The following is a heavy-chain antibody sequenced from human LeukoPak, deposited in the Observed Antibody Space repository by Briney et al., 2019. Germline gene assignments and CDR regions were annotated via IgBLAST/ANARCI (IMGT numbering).Heavy chain of an antibody. Sequence: SETLSLTCGVYGGSFSAYYWTWIRQTPGKGLEWIGEVSHSGHTEYNPSLRSRVTILLDTSKNQFSLSVKSVTAADMAVYYCARGGTVAGYRSPLKNHFDSWGQGSLVTVSS. V-gene: IGHV4-34*01. J-gene: IGHJ4*02. D-gene: IGHD6-19*01. CDR2: VSHSGHT. CDR3: ARGGTVAGYRSPLKNHFDS. CDR1: GGSFSAYY.